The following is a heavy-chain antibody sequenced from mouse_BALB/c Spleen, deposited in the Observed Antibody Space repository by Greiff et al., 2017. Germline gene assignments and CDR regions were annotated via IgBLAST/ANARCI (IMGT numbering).Heavy chain of an antibody. CDR2: ISSGSSTI. D-gene: IGHD2-4*01. J-gene: IGHJ2*01. Sequence: EVKVEESGGGLVQPGGSRKLSCAASGFTFSSFGMHWVRQAPEKGLEWVAYISSGSSTIYYADTVKGRFTISRDNPKNTLFLQMTSLRSEDTAMYYCARRYDYYFDYWGQGTTLTVSS. CDR1: GFTFSSFG. CDR3: ARRYDYYFDY. V-gene: IGHV5-17*02.